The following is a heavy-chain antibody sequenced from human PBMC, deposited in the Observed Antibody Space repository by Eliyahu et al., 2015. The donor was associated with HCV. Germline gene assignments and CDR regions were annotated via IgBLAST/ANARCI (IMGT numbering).Heavy chain of an antibody. CDR1: GYTFTGYY. D-gene: IGHD3-22*01. CDR2: INPNSGGT. Sequence: QVQLVQSGAEVKKPGASVKVSCKASGYTFTGYYMHWVRQAPGQGLEWMGWINPNSGGTNYAQKFQGWVTMTRDTSISTAYMELSRLRSDDTAVYYCARDRLIASSGYLSWYFDLWGRGTLVTVSS. J-gene: IGHJ2*01. CDR3: ARDRLIASSGYLSWYFDL. V-gene: IGHV1-2*04.